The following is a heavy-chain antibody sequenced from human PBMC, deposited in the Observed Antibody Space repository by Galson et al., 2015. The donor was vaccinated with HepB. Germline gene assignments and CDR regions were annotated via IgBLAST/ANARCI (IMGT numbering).Heavy chain of an antibody. V-gene: IGHV4-31*03. CDR2: IHYSGAT. Sequence: LSLTCTVSGGSISSGGYYWSWIRQHPGKGLEWIGFIHYSGATYYNPSLKSRITISVDTSKNQFSLKLSSVTAADTAVYYCARVGYGDYGTWGQGTMVTVSS. D-gene: IGHD4-17*01. CDR3: ARVGYGDYGT. J-gene: IGHJ3*01. CDR1: GGSISSGGYY.